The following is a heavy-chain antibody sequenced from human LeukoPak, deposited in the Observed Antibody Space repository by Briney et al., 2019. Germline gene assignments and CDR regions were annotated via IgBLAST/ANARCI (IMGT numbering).Heavy chain of an antibody. CDR1: RGSVSTYF. J-gene: IGHJ4*02. CDR2: TGYSGTT. Sequence: PSETLSLTCTVSRGSVSTYFWSWIRQPPGKGLEWIAYTGYSGTTNYNPSLRSRVTISIDTSKNQFSLSLSSVTAADTAVYYCVRDIRFIGATHYFDYWGQGTLVTVSS. V-gene: IGHV4-59*02. D-gene: IGHD1-26*01. CDR3: VRDIRFIGATHYFDY.